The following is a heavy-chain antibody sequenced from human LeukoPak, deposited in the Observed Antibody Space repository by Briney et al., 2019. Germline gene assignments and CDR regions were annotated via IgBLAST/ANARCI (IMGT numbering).Heavy chain of an antibody. Sequence: GGSLRLSCAASGFTFSTYSMNWVRQAPGKGLEWVSSISSSSSYIYYADSVKGRFTISRDNAKNSLYLQMNSLRAVDTAVYYCARVLHKRNYDSTTYYGYWGQGTLVTVSS. CDR3: ARVLHKRNYDSTTYYGY. D-gene: IGHD3-22*01. CDR2: ISSSSSYI. V-gene: IGHV3-21*01. CDR1: GFTFSTYS. J-gene: IGHJ4*02.